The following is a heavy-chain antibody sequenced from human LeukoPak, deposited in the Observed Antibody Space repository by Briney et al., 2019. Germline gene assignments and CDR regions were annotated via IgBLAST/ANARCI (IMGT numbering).Heavy chain of an antibody. CDR3: ARDPNYYDSSGHGIDY. V-gene: IGHV1-69*04. CDR2: IIPILGIA. J-gene: IGHJ4*02. D-gene: IGHD3-22*01. Sequence: ASVKVSCKASGGTFSSYAISWVRQAPGQGLEWMGRIIPILGIANYAQKFQGRVTITADKSTSTAYMELSSLRSEDTAVYYCARDPNYYDSSGHGIDYWGQGTLVTVSS. CDR1: GGTFSSYA.